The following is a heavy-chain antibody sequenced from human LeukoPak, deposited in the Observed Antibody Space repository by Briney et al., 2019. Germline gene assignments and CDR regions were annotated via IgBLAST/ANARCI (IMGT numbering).Heavy chain of an antibody. CDR1: GDSISSSGYY. D-gene: IGHD6-19*01. J-gene: IGHJ6*02. CDR2: IYYSGST. CDR3: ARDSRSSGWYTEWDPSYGMDV. V-gene: IGHV4-39*07. Sequence: PSETLSLTCTVSGDSISSSGYYWGWIRQPPEKGLEWIGSIYYSGSTYYNPSLKSRVTISVDTSKNQFSLRLSSVTAADTAVYYCARDSRSSGWYTEWDPSYGMDVWGQGTTVTVSS.